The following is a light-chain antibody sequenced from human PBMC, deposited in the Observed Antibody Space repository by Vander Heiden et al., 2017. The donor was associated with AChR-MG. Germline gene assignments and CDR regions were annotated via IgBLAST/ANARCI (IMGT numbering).Light chain of an antibody. CDR3: QQRSSWPLT. CDR2: DAS. V-gene: IGKV3-11*01. Sequence: EIVLTQSPATLSLSPGERATLSCRASQSVRRYLAWYQQKPGQAPRLLIYDASNRATGIPARFSGSGSGTDFTLTISSLEPEDFGVYYCQQRSSWPLTFGGGTKVEIK. J-gene: IGKJ4*01. CDR1: QSVRRY.